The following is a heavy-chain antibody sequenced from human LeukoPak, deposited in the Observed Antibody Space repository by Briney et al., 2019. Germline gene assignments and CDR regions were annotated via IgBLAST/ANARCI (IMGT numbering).Heavy chain of an antibody. Sequence: PSETLSLTCTVSGGSISSSSYYWGWIRQPPGKGLEWIGSIYYSGSTYYNPSLKSRVTISVDTSKNQFSLKLSSVTAADTAVYYCARDRLGIVVVVAAKGFDPWGQGTLVTVSS. J-gene: IGHJ5*02. V-gene: IGHV4-39*07. CDR2: IYYSGST. D-gene: IGHD2-15*01. CDR3: ARDRLGIVVVVAAKGFDP. CDR1: GGSISSSSYY.